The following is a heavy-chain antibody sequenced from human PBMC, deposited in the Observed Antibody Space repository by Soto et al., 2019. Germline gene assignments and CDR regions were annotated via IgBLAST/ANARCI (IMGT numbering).Heavy chain of an antibody. CDR3: VKDNRGSY. V-gene: IGHV3-7*01. CDR2: INEDRSER. J-gene: IGHJ4*02. CDR1: GFTFSRYG. D-gene: IGHD3-10*01. Sequence: HPGGSLRLSCAASGFTFSRYGMHWVRQAPGKGLGWVANINEDRSERYYVDSVKGRFTISRDNAKNSLYLQMNSLRAEDTAVYYCVKDNRGSYWGQGTLVTVSS.